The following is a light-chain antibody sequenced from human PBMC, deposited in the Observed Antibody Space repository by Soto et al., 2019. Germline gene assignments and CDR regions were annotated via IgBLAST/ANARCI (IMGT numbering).Light chain of an antibody. CDR1: SSDVGGYNY. Sequence: QSVLTQPASVSGSPGQSITISCTGTSSDVGGYNYVSWYQQHPDKAPKLMIYEVSNRPSGVSNRFSGSKSGNTASLTISGLQAEDEADYYCSSYTSSSPLGYVFGTGTKSPS. CDR3: SSYTSSSPLGYV. CDR2: EVS. V-gene: IGLV2-14*03. J-gene: IGLJ1*01.